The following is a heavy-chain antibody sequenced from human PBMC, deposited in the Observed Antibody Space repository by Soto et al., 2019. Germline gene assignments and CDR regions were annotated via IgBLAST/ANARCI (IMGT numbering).Heavy chain of an antibody. CDR3: AGEGVPSSMSLPWMGYHYYGLDV. D-gene: IGHD2-2*01. Sequence: QVQLVQSGAEVKKPGSSVKVSCRAPGGTFNSHTITWVRQAPGQGLEWMGGIMPMFGVTNYARKFQGRLTMTANESTTTAYREVSGLTSEATAVYYCAGEGVPSSMSLPWMGYHYYGLDVWGQGTTVIVSS. V-gene: IGHV1-69*12. J-gene: IGHJ6*02. CDR1: GGTFNSHT. CDR2: IMPMFGVT.